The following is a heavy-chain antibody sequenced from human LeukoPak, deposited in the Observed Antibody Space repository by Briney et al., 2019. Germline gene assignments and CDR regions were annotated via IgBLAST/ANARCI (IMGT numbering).Heavy chain of an antibody. CDR2: IYSGGST. CDR1: GFTVSSNY. CDR3: AKAMTKGPPFDF. Sequence: AGGSLRLSCAASGFTVSSNYMSWVRQAPGKGLEWVSVIYSGGSTYYADSVKGRFTISRDNSKNMLYLQMNSLRAEDTAVYYCAKAMTKGPPFDFWGQGTLVTVSS. V-gene: IGHV3-53*01. J-gene: IGHJ4*02. D-gene: IGHD3-22*01.